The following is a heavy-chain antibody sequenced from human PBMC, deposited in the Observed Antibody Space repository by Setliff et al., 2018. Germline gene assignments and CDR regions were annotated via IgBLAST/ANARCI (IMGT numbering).Heavy chain of an antibody. D-gene: IGHD3-10*01. CDR1: GGSISDNGYF. V-gene: IGHV4-39*07. CDR2: IYFGGNT. J-gene: IGHJ4*02. Sequence: SETLSLTCTVPGGSISDNGYFWGWVRQPPGKGLEWIGNIYFGGNTYFNPSFKSRVTMSIDTSNSQFSLKLSSVTAADTAIYYCARDRTYYGSGTYTRYFDYWGQGTLVTVSS. CDR3: ARDRTYYGSGTYTRYFDY.